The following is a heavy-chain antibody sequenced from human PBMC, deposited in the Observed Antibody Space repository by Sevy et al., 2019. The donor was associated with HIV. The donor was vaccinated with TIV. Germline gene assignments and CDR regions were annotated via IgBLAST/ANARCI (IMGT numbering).Heavy chain of an antibody. CDR1: GGTFSSYG. CDR2: IIPILGTV. D-gene: IGHD6-19*01. V-gene: IGHV1-69*13. J-gene: IGHJ4*02. CDR3: ARGGGNGWYYFDY. Sequence: SVKVSCKASGGTFSSYGISWVRQAPGQGLEWMGGIIPILGTVNYAQKFQGRVTITADESTKTAYMELSSLRSEATAVYYCARGGGNGWYYFDYWGQETLVTVSS.